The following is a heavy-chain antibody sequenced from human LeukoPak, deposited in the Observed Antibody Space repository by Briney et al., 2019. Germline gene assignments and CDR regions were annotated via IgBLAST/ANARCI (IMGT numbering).Heavy chain of an antibody. CDR2: ISSSGSTI. V-gene: IGHV3-11*01. D-gene: IGHD3-22*01. CDR1: GFTFSDYY. J-gene: IGHJ4*02. Sequence: PGGSLRLSCAATGFTFSDYYMSWIRQAPGKGLEWVSYISSSGSTIYYADSVKGRFTISRDNAKNSLYLQMNSLRAEDTAVYYCARDPAMIVVLSRSYFDYWGQGTLVTVSS. CDR3: ARDPAMIVVLSRSYFDY.